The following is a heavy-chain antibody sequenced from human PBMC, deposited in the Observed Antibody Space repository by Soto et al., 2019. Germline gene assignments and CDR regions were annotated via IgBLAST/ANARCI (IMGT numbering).Heavy chain of an antibody. V-gene: IGHV3-48*03. J-gene: IGHJ4*02. CDR2: ISSSGSTA. D-gene: IGHD3-10*01. Sequence: PGGSLRLSCAASGFTFSCFELHWVRQAPGKGLEWISYISSSGSTAYYASSVEGRFTISRDNANNSVYLQMDSLRAEDTALYYCTRAAWFPCLSFYWGQGALVTVSS. CDR1: GFTFSCFE. CDR3: TRAAWFPCLSFY.